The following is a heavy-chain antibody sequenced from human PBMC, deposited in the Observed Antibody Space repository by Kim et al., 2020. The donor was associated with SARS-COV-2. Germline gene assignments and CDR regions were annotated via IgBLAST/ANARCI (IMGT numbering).Heavy chain of an antibody. V-gene: IGHV3-9*01. D-gene: IGHD1-26*01. J-gene: IGHJ3*02. Sequence: DAVKGRFTISRDDAKNSLYLQMNSLRAEDTALYYCAKIGVGATRDAFDIWGQGTMVTVSS. CDR3: AKIGVGATRDAFDI.